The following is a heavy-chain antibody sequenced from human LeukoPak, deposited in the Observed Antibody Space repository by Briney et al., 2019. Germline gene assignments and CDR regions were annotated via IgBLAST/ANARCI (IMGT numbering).Heavy chain of an antibody. J-gene: IGHJ3*02. CDR1: GYSFTSFW. Sequence: GESLKISCKGSGYSFTSFWIAWVRQMPGKGLECMGIIYPGDSDTRYSPSFQGQVTISADKSISTAYLQWSSLKASDTAMYYCARAQSPSSSGAFDIWGQGTMVTVSS. CDR2: IYPGDSDT. D-gene: IGHD6-6*01. V-gene: IGHV5-51*01. CDR3: ARAQSPSSSGAFDI.